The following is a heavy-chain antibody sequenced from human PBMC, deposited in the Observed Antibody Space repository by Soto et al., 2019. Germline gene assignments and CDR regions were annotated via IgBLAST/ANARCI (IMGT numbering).Heavy chain of an antibody. CDR1: GYTFTSYG. Sequence: ASVKVSCKTSGYTFTSYGIAWVRQAPGQGLEWMGWVNIYEGRTNYAQKFQGRVTMTADTSTSTVYLELRSLRSDVTAIYYCARERGGYSYGDYWGQGTLVTSPQ. CDR3: ARERGGYSYGDY. D-gene: IGHD5-18*01. V-gene: IGHV1-18*01. CDR2: VNIYEGRT. J-gene: IGHJ4*02.